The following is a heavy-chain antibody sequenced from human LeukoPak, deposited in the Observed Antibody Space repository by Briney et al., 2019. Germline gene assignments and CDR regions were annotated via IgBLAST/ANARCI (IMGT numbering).Heavy chain of an antibody. CDR2: ISFGGSP. Sequence: SETLSLTCTVSGGSIINSYWSWIRQPPGKGLEWIGYISFGGSPNYSPSLKSRVTMSVDTSEDQFSLKLSSVTAADTAVYYCARCYGDAFDIWGQGTMVTVSS. J-gene: IGHJ3*02. D-gene: IGHD2-2*01. V-gene: IGHV4-59*12. CDR3: ARCYGDAFDI. CDR1: GGSIINSY.